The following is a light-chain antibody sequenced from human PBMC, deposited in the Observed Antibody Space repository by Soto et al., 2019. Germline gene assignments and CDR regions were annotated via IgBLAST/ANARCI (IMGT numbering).Light chain of an antibody. CDR1: QSVSSN. Sequence: EIVMKQSPATLSVSPGERATLSCRASQSVSSNLAWYQQKPGQAPRLLIYGASTSATGIPARFSGSRSGTEFTLTISSLQSEDFAVYYCQQYNNWPALTFGGGTKVEIK. V-gene: IGKV3-15*01. CDR2: GAS. CDR3: QQYNNWPALT. J-gene: IGKJ4*01.